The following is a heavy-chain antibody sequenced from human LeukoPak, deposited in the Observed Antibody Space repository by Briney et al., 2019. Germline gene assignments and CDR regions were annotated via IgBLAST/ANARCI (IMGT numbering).Heavy chain of an antibody. CDR3: AVDSSGYWAFDY. CDR1: GFTFSSYA. J-gene: IGHJ4*02. D-gene: IGHD3-22*01. Sequence: PGRSLRLSCAASGFTFSSYAMHWVRQAPGKGLEWVAVISYDGSNKYYADSVKGRFTISRDNSKNTLYLQMNSLRAEDTAVYYCAVDSSGYWAFDYWGQGTLVTVSS. CDR2: ISYDGSNK. V-gene: IGHV3-30-3*01.